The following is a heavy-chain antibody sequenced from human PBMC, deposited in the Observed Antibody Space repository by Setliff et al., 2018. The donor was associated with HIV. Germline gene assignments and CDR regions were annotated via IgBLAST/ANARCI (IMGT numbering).Heavy chain of an antibody. CDR3: ATDCAVVGGTGSLDS. CDR2: ISSSGTTI. V-gene: IGHV3-48*04. D-gene: IGHD1-26*01. J-gene: IGHJ4*02. CDR1: GFRFRGHA. Sequence: GGSLRLSCVASGFRFRGHAMKWVRQAPGKGLEWVSYISSSGTTIYYADSVKGRFTISRDNAKNSLYLQMNSLRVEDTAVYYCATDCAVVGGTGSLDSWGQGTLVTVSS.